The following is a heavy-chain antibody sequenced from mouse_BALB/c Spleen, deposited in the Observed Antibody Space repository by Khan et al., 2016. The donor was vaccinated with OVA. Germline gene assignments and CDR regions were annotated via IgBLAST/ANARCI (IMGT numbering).Heavy chain of an antibody. CDR1: GFTFSYFG. J-gene: IGHJ3*01. CDR2: ISSGSSTI. CDR3: ASSRFSSWFAS. V-gene: IGHV5-17*02. Sequence: DVKLVESGGGLVQPGGSRKLSCAASGFTFSYFGMHWVRQAPEKGLEWVAYISSGSSTIYYADTVKGRFTISRDNPKNTLLLQMTSLRSEDTAMXYCASSRFSSWFASWGQGTLVTVSA.